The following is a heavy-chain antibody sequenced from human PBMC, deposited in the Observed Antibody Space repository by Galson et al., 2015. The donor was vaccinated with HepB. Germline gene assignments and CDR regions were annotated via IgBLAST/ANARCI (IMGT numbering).Heavy chain of an antibody. CDR3: TRDDPTDY. CDR2: ISSSSTTI. Sequence: LRLSCAASGFTFSSYSMNWVRQTPGKGLEWVSYISSSSTTIYYADSVKGRFTISRDNTKNSPYLQMNSLRAEGTAVYYCTRDDPTDYWGQGTLVTVSS. CDR1: GFTFSSYS. J-gene: IGHJ4*02. V-gene: IGHV3-48*04.